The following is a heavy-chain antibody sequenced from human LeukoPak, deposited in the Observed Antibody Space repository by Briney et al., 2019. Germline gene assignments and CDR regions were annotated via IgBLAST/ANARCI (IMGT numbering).Heavy chain of an antibody. J-gene: IGHJ3*02. V-gene: IGHV1-8*01. CDR2: MNPNSGNT. Sequence: GASVKVSCKASGYTFTSYDINWVRQATGQGLEWMGWMNPNSGNTGYAQKFQGRVTMTRNTSISTAYMELSSLRSEDTAVYYCAKDSGSGTYYSANAFDIWGQGTMVTVSS. D-gene: IGHD3-10*01. CDR1: GYTFTSYD. CDR3: AKDSGSGTYYSANAFDI.